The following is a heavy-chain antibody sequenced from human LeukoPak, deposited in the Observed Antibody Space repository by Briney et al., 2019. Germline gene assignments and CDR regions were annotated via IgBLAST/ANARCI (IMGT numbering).Heavy chain of an antibody. CDR1: GGTFSSYA. J-gene: IGHJ5*02. Sequence: SVKVSCKASGGTFSSYAISWVRQAPGQGLEWMGRIIPILGIANYAQKFQGRVTITADKSTSTAYMELSSLRSEDTAVYYCARDNTRGSCLGIDPWGQGTLVTVSS. D-gene: IGHD3-10*01. V-gene: IGHV1-69*04. CDR2: IIPILGIA. CDR3: ARDNTRGSCLGIDP.